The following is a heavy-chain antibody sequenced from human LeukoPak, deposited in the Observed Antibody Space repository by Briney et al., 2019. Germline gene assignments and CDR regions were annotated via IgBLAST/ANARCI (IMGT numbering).Heavy chain of an antibody. D-gene: IGHD4-17*01. CDR1: GFTFSDYY. V-gene: IGHV3-11*04. J-gene: IGHJ5*02. CDR2: SSSSGSTI. Sequence: GGSLRLSCAASGFTFSDYYMSWIRQAPGKGLEWVSYSSSSGSTIYYADSVKGRFTISRDNAKNSLYLQMNSLRAEDTAVYYCARDWHDYGDYLYNWFDPWGQGTLVTVSS. CDR3: ARDWHDYGDYLYNWFDP.